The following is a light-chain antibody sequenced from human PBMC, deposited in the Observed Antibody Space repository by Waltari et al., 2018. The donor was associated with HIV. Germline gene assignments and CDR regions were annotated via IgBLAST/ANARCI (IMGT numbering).Light chain of an antibody. CDR3: GTWDTSLSAGV. CDR1: SSNIGNNY. J-gene: IGLJ2*01. Sequence: QSVLTQPPSVSAAPGQKVNISCSGSSSNIGNNYVSWYQQLPGTAPKLLISGNNRRPSGIPDRVSGSKSGTSATLGITGLQTGDEADYYCGTWDTSLSAGVFGGGTKLTVL. V-gene: IGLV1-51*02. CDR2: GNN.